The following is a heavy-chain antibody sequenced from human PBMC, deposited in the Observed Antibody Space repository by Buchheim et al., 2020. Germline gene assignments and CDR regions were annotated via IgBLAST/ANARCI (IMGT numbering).Heavy chain of an antibody. CDR3: ARDQTQVGVSVQHFYYYMDV. Sequence: EVQLVESGGGLVQPGGSLRLSCAASGFTFSSYSMNWVRQAPGKGLEWLSHISNSGTFTNYADSVRGRFTVSRDNAKDLLYLQMTNLRADDTAVYYCARDQTQVGVSVQHFYYYMDVWGKGTT. CDR1: GFTFSSYS. V-gene: IGHV3-48*04. J-gene: IGHJ6*03. D-gene: IGHD2/OR15-2a*01. CDR2: ISNSGTFT.